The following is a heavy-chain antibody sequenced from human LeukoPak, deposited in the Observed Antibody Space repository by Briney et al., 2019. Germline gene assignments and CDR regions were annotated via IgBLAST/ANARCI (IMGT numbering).Heavy chain of an antibody. V-gene: IGHV4-30-4*08. J-gene: IGHJ4*02. CDR1: GGSISSGGYS. D-gene: IGHD2/OR15-2a*01. CDR2: IYYSGST. CDR3: ARDGTTAIFDY. Sequence: SETLSLTCAVSGGSISSGGYSWSWIRQPPGEGLEWIGYIYYSGSTYYNPSLKSRVTTSVDTSKNQFSLKLGSVTAADTAVYYCARDGTTAIFDYWGQGTLVTVSS.